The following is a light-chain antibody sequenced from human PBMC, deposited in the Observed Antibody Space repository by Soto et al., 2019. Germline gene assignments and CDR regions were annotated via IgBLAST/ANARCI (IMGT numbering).Light chain of an antibody. J-gene: IGKJ1*01. CDR3: QHYNSYST. CDR2: KAS. CDR1: QSISSW. Sequence: DIQMTQSPSTLSASVGDRVTITCRASQSISSWLAWYQQKPGKAPKLLMYKASSLESGGPSRFSGSGSGTEFTLTISILQPDDFATYYCQHYNSYSTFGQGTKVEIK. V-gene: IGKV1-5*03.